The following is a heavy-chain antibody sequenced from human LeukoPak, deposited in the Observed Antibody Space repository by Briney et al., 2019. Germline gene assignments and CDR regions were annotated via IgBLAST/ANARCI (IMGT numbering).Heavy chain of an antibody. CDR1: GFTFSSYE. CDR2: ISSSGSTI. Sequence: PGGSLRLFCAASGFTFSSYEMNWVRQAPGKGLEWVSYISSSGSTIYYADSVKGRFTISRDNAKNSLYLQMNSLRAEDTAVYYCARVGPVQLERRGAFDIWGQGTMVTVSS. CDR3: ARVGPVQLERRGAFDI. V-gene: IGHV3-48*03. J-gene: IGHJ3*02. D-gene: IGHD1-1*01.